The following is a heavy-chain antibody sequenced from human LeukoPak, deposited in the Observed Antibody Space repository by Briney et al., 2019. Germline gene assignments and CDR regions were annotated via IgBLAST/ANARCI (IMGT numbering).Heavy chain of an antibody. CDR1: GYTFTSYG. D-gene: IGHD1-14*01. CDR2: IIPIFGTA. Sequence: ASVKVSCKASGYTFTSYGISWVRQAPGQGLEWMGGIIPIFGTANYAQKFQGRVTITADESTSTAYMELSSLRSEDTAVYYCARWIRDAEITRSYWFDPWGQGTLVTVSS. V-gene: IGHV1-69*13. CDR3: ARWIRDAEITRSYWFDP. J-gene: IGHJ5*02.